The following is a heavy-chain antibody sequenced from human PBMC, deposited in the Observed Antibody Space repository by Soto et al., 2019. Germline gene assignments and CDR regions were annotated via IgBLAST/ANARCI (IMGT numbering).Heavy chain of an antibody. CDR2: ISSSSSYI. Sequence: VGSLRLSCAASGFTFSSYSMNWVRQAPGKGLEWVSSISSSSSYIYYADSVKGRFTISRDNAKNSLYLQMNSLRAEDTAVYYCARVVFYSGYADYWGQGTLVTVSS. J-gene: IGHJ4*02. CDR3: ARVVFYSGYADY. V-gene: IGHV3-21*01. D-gene: IGHD5-12*01. CDR1: GFTFSSYS.